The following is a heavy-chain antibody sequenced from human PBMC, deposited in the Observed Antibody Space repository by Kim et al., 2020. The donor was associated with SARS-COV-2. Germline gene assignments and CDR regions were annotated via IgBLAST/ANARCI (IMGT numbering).Heavy chain of an antibody. V-gene: IGHV4-31*02. Sequence: LKRRVTLSGDTSKNQFSLKLSSVTAADTAVYYCARGDTIFGVVINAFDIWGQGTMVTVSS. D-gene: IGHD3-3*01. CDR3: ARGDTIFGVVINAFDI. J-gene: IGHJ3*02.